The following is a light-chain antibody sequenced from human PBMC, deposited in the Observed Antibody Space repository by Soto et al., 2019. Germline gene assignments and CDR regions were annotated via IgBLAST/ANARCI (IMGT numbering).Light chain of an antibody. CDR2: SNN. J-gene: IGLJ3*02. V-gene: IGLV1-44*01. CDR1: SSNVGSNT. CDR3: APWDDSLNGWV. Sequence: QSVLTQPPSASGTPGQRVTISCSGSSSNVGSNTVNWYQQLPGTAPKLLIYSNNQRPSGVPDRFSGSKSGTSASLAISGLQSEDEAYYYCAPWDDSLNGWVFGGGTKLTVL.